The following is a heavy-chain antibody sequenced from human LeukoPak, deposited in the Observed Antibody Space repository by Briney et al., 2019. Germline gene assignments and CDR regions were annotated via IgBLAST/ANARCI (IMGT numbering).Heavy chain of an antibody. CDR2: ISSSSYI. CDR1: AFSFSSYS. J-gene: IGHJ4*02. D-gene: IGHD3-10*01. Sequence: GGSLRLSCAASAFSFSSYSMNWVRQAPGKGLEWVSSISSSSYIYYADSVKGRFTISRDNAKNSLYLQMNSLRAEDTAVYYCARDGYYYGSGTRNFFDYWGQGTLVTVSS. CDR3: ARDGYYYGSGTRNFFDY. V-gene: IGHV3-21*01.